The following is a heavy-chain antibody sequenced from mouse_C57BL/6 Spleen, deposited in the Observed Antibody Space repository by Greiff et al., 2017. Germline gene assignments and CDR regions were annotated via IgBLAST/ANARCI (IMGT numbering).Heavy chain of an antibody. J-gene: IGHJ4*01. CDR3: ARGRYYDYDAYYCAMDY. CDR2: FHPYNDDT. V-gene: IGHV1-47*01. CDR1: GYTFTTYP. Sequence: QVQLQQSGAELVKPGASVKMSCKASGYTFTTYPIEWMKQNHGKSLEWIGNFHPYNDDTKYNEKFKGKATLTVEKSSSTVYLELSRLTSDDSAVXYCARGRYYDYDAYYCAMDYWGQGTSGTVSS. D-gene: IGHD2-4*01.